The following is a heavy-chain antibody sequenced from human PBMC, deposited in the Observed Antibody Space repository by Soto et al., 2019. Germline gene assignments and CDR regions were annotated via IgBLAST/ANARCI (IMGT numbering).Heavy chain of an antibody. V-gene: IGHV3-15*07. CDR3: TTRGWHDY. CDR1: GFIFTDAW. J-gene: IGHJ4*02. CDR2: IKSKSDRGKT. Sequence: EVQLVESGGGLVKPGGSLRVSCAASGFIFTDAWMNCVRQAPGKGLEWVGRIKSKSDRGKTDYAAPVTGRFTISRDDSKNTLYLQLNSLKMEDTEVYYCTTRGWHDYWGQGTLVTISS. D-gene: IGHD6-19*01.